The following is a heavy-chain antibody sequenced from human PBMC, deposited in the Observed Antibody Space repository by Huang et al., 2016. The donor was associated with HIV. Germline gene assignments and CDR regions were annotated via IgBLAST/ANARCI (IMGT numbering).Heavy chain of an antibody. Sequence: QLQLQELGPGLVKPSETLSLTCTVYGGSISSSSYYWGWIRQPPGQGLGWIGSIYYLEQTYYNPSLKILVTISVDTAKTQFSLRLSSLTASDMAVYYCARHDIYCSDCSCSGFDYWGQGSLVTVSS. D-gene: IGHD2-15*01. CDR3: ARHDIYCSDCSCSGFDY. J-gene: IGHJ4*02. CDR1: GGSISSSSYY. V-gene: IGHV4-39*01. CDR2: IYYLEQT.